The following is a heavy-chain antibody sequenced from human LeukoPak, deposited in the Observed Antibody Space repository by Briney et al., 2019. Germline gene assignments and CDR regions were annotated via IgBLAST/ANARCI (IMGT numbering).Heavy chain of an antibody. CDR1: GFTVSSNY. D-gene: IGHD1-26*01. V-gene: IGHV3-21*01. Sequence: GGSLRLSCAASGFTVSSNYMSWVRQAPGKGLEWVSSISTSSSYIYYADSVKGRFSISRDNAKNSLYVQMNSLRAEDTAVYYCARGSSNSGSYYNWFDPWGQGTLVTVSS. J-gene: IGHJ5*02. CDR3: ARGSSNSGSYYNWFDP. CDR2: ISTSSSYI.